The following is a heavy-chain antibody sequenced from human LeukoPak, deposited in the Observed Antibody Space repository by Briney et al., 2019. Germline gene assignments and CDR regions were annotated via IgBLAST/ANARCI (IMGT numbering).Heavy chain of an antibody. CDR3: VRNDILTGHTNWYFEY. D-gene: IGHD3-9*01. J-gene: IGHJ4*02. CDR1: GSTFNNYA. CDR2: TLGGRSSTT. V-gene: IGHV3-23*01. Sequence: GGSLRLSCAASGSTFNNYAMSWVRQAPGKGLEWVSVTLGGRSSTTYYADSVKGRFTMSRDNSQNTVYLQMNSLRVEDTAVYYCVRNDILTGHTNWYFEYWGQGTLVTVSS.